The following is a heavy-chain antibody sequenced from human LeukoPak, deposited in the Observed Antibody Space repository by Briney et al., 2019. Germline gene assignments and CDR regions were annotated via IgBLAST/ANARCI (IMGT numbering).Heavy chain of an antibody. CDR1: GFTLTSYA. CDR2: ISGDGGST. V-gene: IGHV3-23*01. CDR3: AKGTATSCYTGFDY. D-gene: IGHD2-2*02. Sequence: AGGSLRLSCAASGFTLTSYAMNWVRQTPGKGLEWVSVISGDGGSTFYADSVNGRFTISRDNSKNTLFLQVNSLRADDTALYYCAKGTATSCYTGFDYWGQGTLVTVSS. J-gene: IGHJ4*02.